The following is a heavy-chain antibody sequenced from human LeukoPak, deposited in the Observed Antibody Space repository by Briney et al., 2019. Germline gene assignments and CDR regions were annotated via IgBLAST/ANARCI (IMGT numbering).Heavy chain of an antibody. J-gene: IGHJ4*02. Sequence: SETLSLTCTVSGVSISSYYWSWIRQPPGKGLEWIGYIYCSGSTNYNPSLKSRVTISVDTSKNQFSLKLNSVTAADTAVYYCARISATGTYLDYWGQGTLVTVSS. CDR2: IYCSGST. CDR3: ARISATGTYLDY. V-gene: IGHV4-59*12. D-gene: IGHD6-13*01. CDR1: GVSISSYY.